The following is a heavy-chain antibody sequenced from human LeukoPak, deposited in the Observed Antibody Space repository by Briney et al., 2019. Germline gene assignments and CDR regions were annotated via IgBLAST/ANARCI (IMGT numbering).Heavy chain of an antibody. J-gene: IGHJ3*02. D-gene: IGHD4-23*01. CDR3: ARMAYGGSYAFDI. CDR1: GGSFSSYY. V-gene: IGHV4-59*08. Sequence: QPSETLSLTCTVSGGSFSSYYWSWIRQPPGKGLEWIGYIYYSGGTNYNPSLKSRVTISVDTSKNQFSLKLSSVTAADTAMYYCARMAYGGSYAFDIWGQGTMVTVSS. CDR2: IYYSGGT.